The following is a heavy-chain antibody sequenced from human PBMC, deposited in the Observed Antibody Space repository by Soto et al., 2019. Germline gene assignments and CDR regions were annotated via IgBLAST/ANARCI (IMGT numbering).Heavy chain of an antibody. CDR2: INPNSGGT. J-gene: IGHJ3*02. CDR1: GYTFTGYY. V-gene: IGHV1-2*04. CDR3: AILPGSYSSNDDAFDI. Sequence: GASVKVSCKASGYTFTGYYMHWVRQAPGQGLEWMGWINPNSGGTNYAQKFQGWVTMTRDTSISTAYMELSRLRSDDTAVYYCAILPGSYSSNDDAFDIWGQGTMVTVSS. D-gene: IGHD1-26*01.